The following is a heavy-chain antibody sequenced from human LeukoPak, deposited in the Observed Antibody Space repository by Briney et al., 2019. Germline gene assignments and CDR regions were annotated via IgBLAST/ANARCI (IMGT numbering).Heavy chain of an antibody. CDR2: IFYSGSS. CDR1: GGSISSYY. CDR3: ARGSGWELSGMYDFDM. D-gene: IGHD1-26*01. Sequence: PSETLSLTCTVSGGSISSYYWSWIRQPPGRGLEWMGYIFYSGSSNYNPSLKSRVTISADTSRNQFSLKLSSVTAADTAVYYCARGSGWELSGMYDFDMWRQERMVTVRS. V-gene: IGHV4-59*01. J-gene: IGHJ3*02.